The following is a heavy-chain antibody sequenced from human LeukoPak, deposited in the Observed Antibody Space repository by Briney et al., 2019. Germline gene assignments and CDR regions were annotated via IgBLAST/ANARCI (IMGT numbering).Heavy chain of an antibody. CDR2: INAGNGNT. J-gene: IGHJ4*02. V-gene: IGHV1-3*01. CDR1: GYTFTSYA. D-gene: IGHD3-16*01. Sequence: GASVKVSCKASGYTFTSYAMHWVRQAPGQRLEWMGWINAGNGNTKYSQKFQGRVTITRDTSASTAYMELSSLRSEDTAVYYCARGTLPRQPYVYYFDYWGQGTLVTVSS. CDR3: ARGTLPRQPYVYYFDY.